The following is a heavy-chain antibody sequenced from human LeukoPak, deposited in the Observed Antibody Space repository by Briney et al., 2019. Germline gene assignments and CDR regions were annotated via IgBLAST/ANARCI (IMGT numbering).Heavy chain of an antibody. CDR1: GYTFTSYY. D-gene: IGHD1-26*01. V-gene: IGHV1-46*01. CDR3: ARVVGEWELLGDYYYMDV. Sequence: ASAKVSCKASGYTFTSYYMHWVRQAPGQGLEWMGIINPSGGSTSYAQKFQGSVTMTRDTSTSTVYMELSSLRSEDTAVYYCARVVGEWELLGDYYYMDVWGKGTTVTVSS. J-gene: IGHJ6*03. CDR2: INPSGGST.